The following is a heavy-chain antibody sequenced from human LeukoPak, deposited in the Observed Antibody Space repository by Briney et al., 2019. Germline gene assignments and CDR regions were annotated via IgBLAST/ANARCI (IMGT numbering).Heavy chain of an antibody. Sequence: ASVKVSCKASGYTFTGYHMHWVRQAPGQGLEWMGRINPNSGDTNYAQKFQGRVTMTRDTSISTAYMELSRLRSDDTAVYYCAREALGYYDSSGYYAPDDAFDIWGQGTMVTVSS. J-gene: IGHJ3*02. V-gene: IGHV1-2*06. CDR1: GYTFTGYH. D-gene: IGHD3-22*01. CDR2: INPNSGDT. CDR3: AREALGYYDSSGYYAPDDAFDI.